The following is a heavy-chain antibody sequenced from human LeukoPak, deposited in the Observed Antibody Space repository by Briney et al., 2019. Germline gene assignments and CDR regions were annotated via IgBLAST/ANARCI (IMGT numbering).Heavy chain of an antibody. CDR1: GGSISLNSYY. V-gene: IGHV4-39*02. D-gene: IGHD6-13*01. CDR3: ARDKSWGYDAFDI. Sequence: SETLSLTCTVSGGSISLNSYYWGWIRQPPGKGLEWIGSIYYSGSTYYNLSLKSRLTISVDTSKNQFSLKLTSVTAADTAMYYCARDKSWGYDAFDIWGQGTMVTVSS. CDR2: IYYSGST. J-gene: IGHJ3*02.